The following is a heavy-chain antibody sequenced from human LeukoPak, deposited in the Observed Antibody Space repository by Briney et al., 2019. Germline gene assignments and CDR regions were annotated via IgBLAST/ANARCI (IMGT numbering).Heavy chain of an antibody. V-gene: IGHV1-18*01. CDR3: TRDSGYCSSTSCYPEGAFDI. J-gene: IGHJ3*02. D-gene: IGHD2-2*01. CDR2: ISAYNGNT. Sequence: ASVKVSCKASGYTFTSYGISWVRQAPGQGLEWMGWISAYNGNTNYAQKLQGRVTMSTDTSTSTAYMELRSLRSDDTAVYHCTRDSGYCSSTSCYPEGAFDIWGQGTMVTVSS. CDR1: GYTFTSYG.